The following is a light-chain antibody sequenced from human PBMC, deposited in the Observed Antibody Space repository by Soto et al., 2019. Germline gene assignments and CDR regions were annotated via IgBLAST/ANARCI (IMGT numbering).Light chain of an antibody. CDR2: GAS. Sequence: EIVMTQSPATLSVSPGERATLSCRASQSVGSNLAWYQQKPGQAPRLLIYGASTSATDIPARFSGSGSGTEFTLTISSLQSEDFAVYYCQQYNNWYTFGQGTKLEIK. CDR3: QQYNNWYT. J-gene: IGKJ2*01. CDR1: QSVGSN. V-gene: IGKV3-15*01.